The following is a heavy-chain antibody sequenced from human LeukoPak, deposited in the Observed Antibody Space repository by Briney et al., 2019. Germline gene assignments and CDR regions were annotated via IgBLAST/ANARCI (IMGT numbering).Heavy chain of an antibody. V-gene: IGHV3-64D*06. J-gene: IGHJ4*02. CDR1: GFTFSSYA. D-gene: IGHD6-13*01. CDR2: ISSNGGST. Sequence: GGSLRLSCSASGFTFSSYAMHWVRQAPGKGLECVSAISSNGGSTYYADSVKGRFTISRDNSKNTLYLQMISLRAEDTALYYCVKDLQYSTSCLLDYWGQGTLVTVSS. CDR3: VKDLQYSTSCLLDY.